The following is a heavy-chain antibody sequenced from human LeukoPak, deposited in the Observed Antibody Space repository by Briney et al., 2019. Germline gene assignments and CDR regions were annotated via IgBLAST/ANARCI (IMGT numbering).Heavy chain of an antibody. V-gene: IGHV3-21*01. Sequence: PGGSLRLSCAASGFTFSSYSMNWVRQAPGKGLEWVSSISSSSSYIYYADSVKGRFTISRDNAKNSLYLQMNSLRAEDAAVYYCARGLGYCSSTSCFNFAYWGQGTLVTVSS. D-gene: IGHD2-2*01. J-gene: IGHJ4*02. CDR1: GFTFSSYS. CDR3: ARGLGYCSSTSCFNFAY. CDR2: ISSSSSYI.